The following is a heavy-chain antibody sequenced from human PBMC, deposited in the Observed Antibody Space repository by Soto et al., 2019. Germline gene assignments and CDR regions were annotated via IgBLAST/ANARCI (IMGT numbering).Heavy chain of an antibody. V-gene: IGHV1-46*01. D-gene: IGHD2-8*01. CDR2: INPSGGST. CDR3: ARPPYPGCINAVCYPLDY. Sequence: QVQLVQSGAEVKKPGSSVKISCKASGYTFTSYYMHWVRQAPGKGLEWMGIINPSGGSTNYAQKLQGRVAMTGDTSTSTVYVELNSLRSEDTAVYYCARPPYPGCINAVCYPLDYWGQGTLVTVSS. J-gene: IGHJ4*02. CDR1: GYTFTSYY.